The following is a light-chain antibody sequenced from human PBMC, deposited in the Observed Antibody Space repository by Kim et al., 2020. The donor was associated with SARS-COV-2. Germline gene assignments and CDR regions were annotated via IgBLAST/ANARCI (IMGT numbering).Light chain of an antibody. CDR3: SSYAGSNNLV. CDR2: EVS. V-gene: IGLV2-8*01. J-gene: IGLJ2*01. Sequence: GQSVNIACTGTSSDVGGYNYVSWDQQHPGKAPKLMIYEVSKRPSGVPDRFSGSKSGNTASLTVSGLQAEDEADYYCSSYAGSNNLVFGGGTQLTVL. CDR1: SSDVGGYNY.